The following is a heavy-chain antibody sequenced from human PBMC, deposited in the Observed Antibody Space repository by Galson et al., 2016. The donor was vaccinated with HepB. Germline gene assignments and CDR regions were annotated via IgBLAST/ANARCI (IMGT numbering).Heavy chain of an antibody. Sequence: SLRLSCAASGFSFSTYAMHWVRQAPDSVKGRFTISRDNSKKTLYLQMNSLRAENTAVYYCAKVPPMVRGFWGQGTMVTVSS. D-gene: IGHD3-10*01. CDR3: AKVPPMVRGF. CDR1: GFSFSTYA. V-gene: IGHV3-30*18. J-gene: IGHJ3*01.